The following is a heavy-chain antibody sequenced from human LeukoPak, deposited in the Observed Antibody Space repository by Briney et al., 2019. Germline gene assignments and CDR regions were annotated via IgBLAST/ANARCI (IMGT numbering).Heavy chain of an antibody. J-gene: IGHJ3*02. CDR1: GFTFSNYA. Sequence: GRSLRLSCAASGFTFSNYAMHWVRQAPGKGLEWVAVISYDGSNKYYADSVKGRFTISRDNSKNTLYLQMNSLRAEDTAVYYCARDFGQYCSSTSCHESLLVGFDIWGQGTMVTVSS. CDR3: ARDFGQYCSSTSCHESLLVGFDI. CDR2: ISYDGSNK. D-gene: IGHD2-2*01. V-gene: IGHV3-30*04.